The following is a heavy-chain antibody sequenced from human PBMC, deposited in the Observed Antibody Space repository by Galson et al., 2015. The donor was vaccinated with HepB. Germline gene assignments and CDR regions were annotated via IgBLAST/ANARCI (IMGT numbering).Heavy chain of an antibody. V-gene: IGHV1-3*01. J-gene: IGHJ4*02. CDR2: INAGNGNT. Sequence: SVKVSCKASGYTFTTYSMHWVRQAPGQRPEWMGWINAGNGNTKYSQTFQDRLTITRDKSASTAYMELSSLRSEDKALYYCARASGISVGELLQPLNYWGQGTLVTVAS. CDR3: ARASGISVGELLQPLNY. CDR1: GYTFTTYS. D-gene: IGHD3-10*01.